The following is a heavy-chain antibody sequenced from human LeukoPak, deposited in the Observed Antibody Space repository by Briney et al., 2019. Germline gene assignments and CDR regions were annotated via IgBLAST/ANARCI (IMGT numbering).Heavy chain of an antibody. J-gene: IGHJ4*02. CDR1: GGSISSGGYS. Sequence: SETLSLTCTVSGGSISSGGYSWSWIRQPPGKGLEWIGYIYHSGSTYYNPSLKSRVTISVDRSKNQFSLKLSSVTAADTAVYYCARGGYDFWSGMPYYFDYWGQGTLVTVSS. CDR2: IYHSGST. D-gene: IGHD3-3*01. V-gene: IGHV4-30-2*01. CDR3: ARGGYDFWSGMPYYFDY.